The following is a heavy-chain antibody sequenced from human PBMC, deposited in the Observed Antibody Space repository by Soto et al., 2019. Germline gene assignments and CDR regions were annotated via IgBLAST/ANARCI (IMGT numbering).Heavy chain of an antibody. D-gene: IGHD6-6*01. CDR1: GDSVSSNSAA. CDR2: TYYRSKWYN. V-gene: IGHV6-1*01. CDR3: ARGGGGAARPSLTYYYYGMDV. J-gene: IGHJ6*02. Sequence: PSQTLSLTCAISGDSVSSNSAAWNWIRQSPSRGLEWLGRTYYRSKWYNDYAVSVKSRITINPDTSKNQFSLQLNSVTPEDTAVYYCARGGGGAARPSLTYYYYGMDVWGQGTTVTVSS.